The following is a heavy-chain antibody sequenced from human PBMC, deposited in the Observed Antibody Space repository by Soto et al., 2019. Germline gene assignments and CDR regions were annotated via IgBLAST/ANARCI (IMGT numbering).Heavy chain of an antibody. CDR3: ARSITMIVVVTVFDY. V-gene: IGHV1-18*01. D-gene: IGHD3-22*01. Sequence: ASVKVSCKASGYTFTSYGISWVRQAPGQGLEWMGWISAYNGNTNYAQKLQGRVTMTTDTSTSTAYMELRSLRSDDTAVYYCARSITMIVVVTVFDYWSQGTLVTVSS. CDR2: ISAYNGNT. J-gene: IGHJ4*02. CDR1: GYTFTSYG.